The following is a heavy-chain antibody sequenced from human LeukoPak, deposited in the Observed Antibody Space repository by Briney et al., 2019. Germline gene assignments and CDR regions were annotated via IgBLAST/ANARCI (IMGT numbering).Heavy chain of an antibody. V-gene: IGHV3-15*01. Sequence: GGSLRLSCADSGFTFSDAWMSWVRQAPGRGLEWVGRIKSKTDGAASDYAAPVKGRFTISRDDSKNTLFLQMNSLRTEDTAVYYCTTATMIRGVSDYWGQGTLVTVSS. D-gene: IGHD3-10*01. CDR2: IKSKTDGAAS. CDR1: GFTFSDAW. J-gene: IGHJ4*02. CDR3: TTATMIRGVSDY.